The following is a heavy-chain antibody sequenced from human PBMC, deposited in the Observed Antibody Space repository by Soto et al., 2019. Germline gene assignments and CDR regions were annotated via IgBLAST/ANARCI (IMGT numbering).Heavy chain of an antibody. J-gene: IGHJ6*02. V-gene: IGHV1-69*01. CDR1: GGTFGSYA. CDR3: ARSQGSSTSLEIYYYYYYGMDV. Sequence: QVQLVQSGAEVKKPGSSVKVSCKASGGTFGSYAISWVRQAPGQGLKWMGGIIPIPGTANYAQKFQGRVTIAADESTSTAYMELSSLRSEDTAVYYCARSQGSSTSLEIYYYYYYGMDVWGQGTTVTDSS. CDR2: IIPIPGTA. D-gene: IGHD2-2*01.